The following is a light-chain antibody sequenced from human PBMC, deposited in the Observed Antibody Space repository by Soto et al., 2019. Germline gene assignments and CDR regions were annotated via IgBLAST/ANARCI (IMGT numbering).Light chain of an antibody. CDR3: QQYYSYPYT. Sequence: AIRMTQSPSSFSASTGDRVTITCRASPGISSYLAWYQQKPGKAPKLLIYAASTLQSGVPSRFSGSGSGTDFTLTISCLQSEDFATDYCQQYYSYPYTFGQGTKLEIK. CDR1: PGISSY. CDR2: AAS. J-gene: IGKJ2*01. V-gene: IGKV1-8*01.